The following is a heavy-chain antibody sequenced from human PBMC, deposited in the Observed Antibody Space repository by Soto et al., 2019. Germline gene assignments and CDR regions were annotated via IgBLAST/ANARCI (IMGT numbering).Heavy chain of an antibody. D-gene: IGHD3-3*01. CDR3: ARGRITIFGVVIPTTWFDP. CDR1: GYTFTSYD. Sequence: ASVKVSCKASGYTFTSYDINWVLQATGQGLEWMGWMNPNSGNTGYAQKFQGRVTMTRNTSISTAYMELSSLRSEDTAVYYCARGRITIFGVVIPTTWFDPWGQGTLVTVSS. CDR2: MNPNSGNT. V-gene: IGHV1-8*01. J-gene: IGHJ5*02.